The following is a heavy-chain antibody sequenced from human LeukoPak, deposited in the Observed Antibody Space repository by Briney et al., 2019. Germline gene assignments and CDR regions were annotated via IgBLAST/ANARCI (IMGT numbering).Heavy chain of an antibody. Sequence: GESLKISCKGSGYSFTSYCIGWVRQMPGKGLEWMGIIYPGDSDTRYSPSFQGQVTISADKSISTAYLQWSSLKASDTAMYYCARINLYSSSSARYYYYYYMDVWGKGTTVTVSS. CDR3: ARINLYSSSSARYYYYYYMDV. CDR1: GYSFTSYC. J-gene: IGHJ6*03. CDR2: IYPGDSDT. D-gene: IGHD6-6*01. V-gene: IGHV5-51*01.